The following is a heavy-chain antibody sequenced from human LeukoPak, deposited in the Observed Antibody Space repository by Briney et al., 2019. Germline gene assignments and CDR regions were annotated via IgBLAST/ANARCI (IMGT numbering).Heavy chain of an antibody. V-gene: IGHV3-74*01. J-gene: IGHJ4*02. CDR2: INTDGSST. Sequence: GGSLRLSCAASELTFSNYWMHWVRQAPGKGLVWVSRINTDGSSTDYADSVKGRFTISRDNANNTLYLQMNSRRADDTAVYYCARGRRGNYFDYWGQGTLVTVSS. CDR1: ELTFSNYW. CDR3: ARGRRGNYFDY.